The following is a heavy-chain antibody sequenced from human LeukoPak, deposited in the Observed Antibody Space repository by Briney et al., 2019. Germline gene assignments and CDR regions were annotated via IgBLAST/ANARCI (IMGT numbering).Heavy chain of an antibody. J-gene: IGHJ5*02. CDR1: GGTFSSYA. V-gene: IGHV1-69*05. CDR2: IIPIFGTA. CDR3: AKGYCSSTSCHDNWFDP. D-gene: IGHD2-2*01. Sequence: SVKVSCKASGGTFSSYAISWVRQAPGQGLEWMGGIIPIFGTANYAQKFQGRVTITTDESTSTAYMELSSLRSEDTAVYYRAKGYCSSTSCHDNWFDPWGQGTLVTVSS.